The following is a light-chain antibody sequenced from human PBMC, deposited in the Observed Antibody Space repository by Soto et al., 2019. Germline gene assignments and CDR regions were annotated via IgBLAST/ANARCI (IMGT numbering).Light chain of an antibody. CDR3: QQYNNWPPWT. J-gene: IGKJ1*01. CDR1: QSVSSN. CDR2: GAS. Sequence: EIVMTQSPATLSVSPGERATLSCRASQSVSSNLAWYQQKPGQAPRLLIDGASTRATGIPARFSGSGSGTEFTPAISSLQSEDFAVYYCQQYNNWPPWTCGQGTKVEIK. V-gene: IGKV3-15*01.